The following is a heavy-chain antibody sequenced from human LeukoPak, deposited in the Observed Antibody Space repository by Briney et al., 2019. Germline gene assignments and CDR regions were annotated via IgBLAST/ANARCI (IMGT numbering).Heavy chain of an antibody. Sequence: ASVKVSCRASGYTFTDYYIHWVRQAPGQGLEWMGWINPDNGGTNYVQKFQGRVTMTRDTSIRTVYMDLSRLRSDDTAVFYCTREARVGNWFDPWGQGTQVTVSS. CDR1: GYTFTDYY. J-gene: IGHJ5*02. CDR2: INPDNGGT. D-gene: IGHD2-2*01. CDR3: TREARVGNWFDP. V-gene: IGHV1-2*02.